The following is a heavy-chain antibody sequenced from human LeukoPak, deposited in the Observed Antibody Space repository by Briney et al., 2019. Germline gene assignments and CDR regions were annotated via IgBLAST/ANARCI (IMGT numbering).Heavy chain of an antibody. V-gene: IGHV4-59*08. J-gene: IGHJ3*02. CDR2: IYYSGST. Sequence: SETLSLTCTVSGGSISSYYWSWIRQPPGKGLEWIGYIYYSGSTNYNPSLKSRVTISVDTSKNQFSLKLSSVTAADTALYFCTIFVVADSDAFEIWGQGTMVTVSS. D-gene: IGHD3-3*02. CDR1: GGSISSYY. CDR3: TIFVVADSDAFEI.